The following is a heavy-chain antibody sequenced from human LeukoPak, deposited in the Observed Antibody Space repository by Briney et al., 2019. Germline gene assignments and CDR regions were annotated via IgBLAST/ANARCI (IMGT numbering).Heavy chain of an antibody. V-gene: IGHV3-30*03. Sequence: GRSLRLSCAASGFTFSSYGMHWVRQAPGKGLEWVAVISYDGSNKYYADSVKGRFTISRDNSKNTLYLQMNSLKAEDTAVYYCARPPMVRGVIITGDDVFDIWGQGTMVTVSS. CDR2: ISYDGSNK. J-gene: IGHJ3*02. D-gene: IGHD3-10*01. CDR1: GFTFSSYG. CDR3: ARPPMVRGVIITGDDVFDI.